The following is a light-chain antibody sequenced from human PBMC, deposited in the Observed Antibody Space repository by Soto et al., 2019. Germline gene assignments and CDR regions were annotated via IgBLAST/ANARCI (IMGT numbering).Light chain of an antibody. CDR1: SSDIGGYNY. J-gene: IGLJ2*01. CDR3: SSYRSSIIPVV. CDR2: GVS. Sequence: QSVLTQPASVSGSPGQSITISCTGTSSDIGGYNYVSWYQQHPGKAPKLMIYGVSNRPSGVSGRFFGSKSGNTASLTISGLQPEAEAESDCSSYRSSIIPVVFGGGTKLTVL. V-gene: IGLV2-14*01.